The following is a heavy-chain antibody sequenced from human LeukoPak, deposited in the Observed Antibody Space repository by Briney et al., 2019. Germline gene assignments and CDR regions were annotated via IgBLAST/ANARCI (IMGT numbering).Heavy chain of an antibody. J-gene: IGHJ5*02. D-gene: IGHD1-26*01. V-gene: IGHV3-48*01. Sequence: PGGSLRLSCAASGFTFSSYSMNWVRQAPGKGLEWVSYISYSSSTIYYADSVKGRFTISRDNSKNTLYLQMNSLRAEDTALYYCAKDNYEGGSQPPGVFDPWGQGTLVTVSS. CDR3: AKDNYEGGSQPPGVFDP. CDR2: ISYSSSTI. CDR1: GFTFSSYS.